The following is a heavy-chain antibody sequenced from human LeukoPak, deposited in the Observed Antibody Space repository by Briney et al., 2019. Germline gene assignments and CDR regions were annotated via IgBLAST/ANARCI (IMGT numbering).Heavy chain of an antibody. Sequence: GGSRRLSCAASGFSFSNAWMSWVRQAPGKGLEWVGRIKTTTDGGTRDYAAPVKGRFTISRDDSKNTVYLQMNSLKTEDTAVYYCAAGTGTSDFDYWGQGTLVTVSS. V-gene: IGHV3-15*01. CDR1: GFSFSNAW. D-gene: IGHD1-7*01. CDR3: AAGTGTSDFDY. J-gene: IGHJ4*02. CDR2: IKTTTDGGTR.